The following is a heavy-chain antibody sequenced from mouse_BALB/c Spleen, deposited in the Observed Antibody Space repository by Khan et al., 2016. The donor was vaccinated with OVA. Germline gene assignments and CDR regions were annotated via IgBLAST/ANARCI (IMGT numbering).Heavy chain of an antibody. CDR1: GFSLTNYG. Sequence: VPLQESGPGLVAPSQSLSITCTISGFSLTNYGVHWVRQPPGKGLEWLGVIWSDGSTTYNSALKSRLSISKDNSKSQVFLKMNSLQTDDTAMYYCARQPDYHYYIMDYWGQGTSVTVSS. D-gene: IGHD1-1*02. V-gene: IGHV2-6-1*01. CDR3: ARQPDYHYYIMDY. CDR2: IWSDGST. J-gene: IGHJ4*01.